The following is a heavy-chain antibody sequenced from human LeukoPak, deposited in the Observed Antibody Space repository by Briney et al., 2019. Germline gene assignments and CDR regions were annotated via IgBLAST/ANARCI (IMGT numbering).Heavy chain of an antibody. J-gene: IGHJ6*02. Sequence: GESLKISCKGSGYSFTSYWIGWVRQMPGKGLEWMGIIYPGDSDTRYSPSFQGQVTISADKSISTASLQWSSLKASDTAMYYCGSAAYDFWSVIYGRDVWGQGTTVTASS. V-gene: IGHV5-51*01. CDR3: GSAAYDFWSVIYGRDV. D-gene: IGHD3-3*01. CDR2: IYPGDSDT. CDR1: GYSFTSYW.